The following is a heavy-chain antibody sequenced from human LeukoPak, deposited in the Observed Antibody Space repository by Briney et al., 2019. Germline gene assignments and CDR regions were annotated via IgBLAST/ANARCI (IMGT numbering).Heavy chain of an antibody. D-gene: IGHD3-10*01. CDR3: AKRGVVIRVFLVGFHKEAYYFDS. Sequence: GGSLRLSCAVSGITLSNYGMSWVRQAPGKALEWVAGLSGSGGGTNYADSVQGRFTISRDNPKNTLYLQMNSLRAEDTAVYFCAKRGVVIRVFLVGFHKEAYYFDSWGQGALVTVFS. V-gene: IGHV3-23*01. CDR1: GITLSNYG. CDR2: LSGSGGGT. J-gene: IGHJ4*02.